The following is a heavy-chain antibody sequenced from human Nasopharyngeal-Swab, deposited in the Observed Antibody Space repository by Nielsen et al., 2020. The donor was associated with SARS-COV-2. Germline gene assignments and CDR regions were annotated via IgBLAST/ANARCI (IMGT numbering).Heavy chain of an antibody. J-gene: IGHJ5*02. V-gene: IGHV1-18*01. CDR3: ARDLPLGYCSSTSCYGWVGPYNWFDP. CDR2: ISAYNGNT. D-gene: IGHD2-2*01. Sequence: SVKVSCKASGYTFTSYGISWVRQAPGQGLEWMGWISAYNGNTNYAQKLQGRATMTTDTSTSTAYMELRSLRSDDTAVYYCARDLPLGYCSSTSCYGWVGPYNWFDPWGQGTLVTVSS. CDR1: GYTFTSYG.